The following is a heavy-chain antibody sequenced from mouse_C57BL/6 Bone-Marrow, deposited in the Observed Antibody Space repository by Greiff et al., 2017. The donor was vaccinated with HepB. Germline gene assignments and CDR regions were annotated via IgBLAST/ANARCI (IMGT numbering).Heavy chain of an antibody. CDR2: ISDGGSYT. CDR3: ARGGYYGSSFAMDY. CDR1: GFTFSSYA. V-gene: IGHV5-4*01. Sequence: EVQLVESGVGLVKPGGSLKLSCAASGFTFSSYAMSWVRQTPEKRLEWVATISDGGSYTYYPDNVKGRFTISRDNAKNNLYLQLSHLKSEDTAMYYCARGGYYGSSFAMDYWGQGTSVTVSS. D-gene: IGHD1-1*01. J-gene: IGHJ4*01.